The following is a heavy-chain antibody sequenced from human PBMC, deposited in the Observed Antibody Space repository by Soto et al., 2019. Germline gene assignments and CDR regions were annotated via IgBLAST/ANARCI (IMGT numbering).Heavy chain of an antibody. D-gene: IGHD5-12*01. V-gene: IGHV3-74*01. CDR3: ARESSGYSSYFDY. CDR2: INSDGSST. J-gene: IGHJ4*02. Sequence: GQLVGSGGGLVQPGGSLRLSCAASGLIFGNYWMHWVRQAPGKGLVWVSRINSDGSSTNYADSVKGRFTISRDNAKNTLFLQMDSLRAEDTAVYYCARESSGYSSYFDYWGQGTLVTVSS. CDR1: GLIFGNYW.